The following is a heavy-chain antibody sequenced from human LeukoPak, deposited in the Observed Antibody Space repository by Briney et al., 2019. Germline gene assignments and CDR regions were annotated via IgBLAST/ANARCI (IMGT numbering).Heavy chain of an antibody. CDR2: ISSSSSYI. D-gene: IGHD3-10*01. J-gene: IGHJ4*02. CDR3: ARDGDYGSGSYYIEY. V-gene: IGHV3-21*01. Sequence: PGGSLRLSCAASGFTFSSYSMNWVRQAPGKGLEWVSSISSSSSYIYYADSVKGRFTISRDNAKNSLYLQMNSLRAEDTAVYYCARDGDYGSGSYYIEYWGQGTLVTVSS. CDR1: GFTFSSYS.